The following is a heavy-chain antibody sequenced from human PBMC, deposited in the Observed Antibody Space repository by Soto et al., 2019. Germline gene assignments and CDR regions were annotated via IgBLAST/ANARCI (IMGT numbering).Heavy chain of an antibody. CDR2: IYPGDSDT. Sequence: PGESLKISCKGSGYSFTSYWIGWVRQMPGKGLEWMGIIYPGDSDTRYSPSFQGQVTISADKSISTAYLQWSSLKASDPAMYYCERLTYYDFWSGYYHYYGMDVWGQGTTVTVSS. CDR1: GYSFTSYW. V-gene: IGHV5-51*01. J-gene: IGHJ6*02. CDR3: ERLTYYDFWSGYYHYYGMDV. D-gene: IGHD3-3*01.